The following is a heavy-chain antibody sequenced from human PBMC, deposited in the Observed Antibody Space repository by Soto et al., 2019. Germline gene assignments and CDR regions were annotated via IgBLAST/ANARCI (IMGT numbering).Heavy chain of an antibody. CDR3: ARGGSGYTWFNEF. Sequence: QEQLVQSGAEVKKPGSSVKVSCKASGGLFSSYPISWVRQVPGQGLKWMGGIIPVFQTAYYTQRFQSRVTITADESTNTAYMELSSLRSEDTAIYYCARGGSGYTWFNEFWGQGTLVTVSS. J-gene: IGHJ4*02. V-gene: IGHV1-69*01. CDR1: GGLFSSYP. D-gene: IGHD3-22*01. CDR2: IIPVFQTA.